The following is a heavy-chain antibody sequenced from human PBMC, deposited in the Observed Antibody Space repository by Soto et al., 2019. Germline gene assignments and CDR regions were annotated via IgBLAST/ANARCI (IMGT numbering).Heavy chain of an antibody. Sequence: SETLSLTCTVSGFSISSGGYYWIWIRQPPGKGLECIGCMYYSGTTYYNPSLKSRVTISVDTSKNQFTLKLISVTAADTAVYYCAVVDSTGNWFDPWGEGALVTVSS. D-gene: IGHD6-25*01. CDR1: GFSISSGGYY. CDR2: MYYSGTT. J-gene: IGHJ5*02. CDR3: AVVDSTGNWFDP. V-gene: IGHV4-39*01.